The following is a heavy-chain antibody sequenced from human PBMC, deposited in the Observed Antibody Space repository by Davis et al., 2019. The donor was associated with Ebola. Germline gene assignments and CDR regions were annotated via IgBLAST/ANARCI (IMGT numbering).Heavy chain of an antibody. V-gene: IGHV4-59*06. Sequence: SETLSLTCTVSGGSISSYYWSWIRQHPGKGLEWIGYIYYSGSTYYNPSLKSRVTISVDTSKNQFSLKLSSVTAADTAMYYCARHAHGSIDSSGYYYHYYYYGMDVWGQGTTVTVSS. CDR2: IYYSGST. J-gene: IGHJ6*02. D-gene: IGHD3-22*01. CDR3: ARHAHGSIDSSGYYYHYYYYGMDV. CDR1: GGSISSYY.